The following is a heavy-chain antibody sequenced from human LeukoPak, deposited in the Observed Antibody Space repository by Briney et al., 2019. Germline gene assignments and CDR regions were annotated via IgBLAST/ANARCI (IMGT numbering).Heavy chain of an antibody. CDR3: ARVICFRGPFYYYDSSGQGDY. D-gene: IGHD3-22*01. CDR2: ISAYNGNT. V-gene: IGHV1-18*01. J-gene: IGHJ4*02. Sequence: ASVRVSSMASGDTFTSYGGSCVRQAPGQGREWMGWISAYNGNTNYAQKIQGRVSMTTDASTSTAYMELRSLRSDDTAVYYCARVICFRGPFYYYDSSGQGDYWGQGTLVTVSS. CDR1: GDTFTSYG.